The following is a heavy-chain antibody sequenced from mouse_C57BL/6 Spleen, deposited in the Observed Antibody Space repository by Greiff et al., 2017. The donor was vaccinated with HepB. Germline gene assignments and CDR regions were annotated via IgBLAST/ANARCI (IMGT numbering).Heavy chain of an antibody. CDR2: ISDGGSYT. CDR1: GFTFSSYA. D-gene: IGHD1-2*01. J-gene: IGHJ1*03. Sequence: EVKLMESGGGLVKPGGSLKLSCAASGFTFSSYAMSWVRQTPEKRLEWVATISDGGSYTYYPDNVKGRFTISRDNAKNTLYLQMSHLKSEDTAMYYCARDSHYSGWYFDVWGTGTTVTVSS. CDR3: ARDSHYSGWYFDV. V-gene: IGHV5-4*01.